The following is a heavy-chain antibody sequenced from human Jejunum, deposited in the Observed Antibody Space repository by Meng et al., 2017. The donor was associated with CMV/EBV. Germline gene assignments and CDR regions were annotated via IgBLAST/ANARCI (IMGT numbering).Heavy chain of an antibody. J-gene: IGHJ5*02. D-gene: IGHD4-11*01. V-gene: IGHV4-61*01. Sequence: SVKRDSYYWSWIRQPPGKALEWIGYIHYGGSTNYNPSLKSRVTISVDTSKNRFSLRLTSVTAADTAVYYCARDLMTTITTGWFDPWGQGTLVTVSS. CDR2: IHYGGST. CDR3: ARDLMTTITTGWFDP. CDR1: SVKRDSYY.